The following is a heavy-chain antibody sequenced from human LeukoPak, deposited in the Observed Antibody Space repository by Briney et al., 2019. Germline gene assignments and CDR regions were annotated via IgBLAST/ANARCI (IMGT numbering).Heavy chain of an antibody. Sequence: GGSLRLSCAASGFTFSSYAMSWVRQAPGKGLEWVSAISGSGGSTYYADSVKGRFIISRDNSKNTLYLQMNSLRAEDTAVYYCAKDDRYSSGWYEDYWGQGTLVTVSS. CDR1: GFTFSSYA. V-gene: IGHV3-23*01. J-gene: IGHJ4*02. CDR2: ISGSGGST. D-gene: IGHD6-19*01. CDR3: AKDDRYSSGWYEDY.